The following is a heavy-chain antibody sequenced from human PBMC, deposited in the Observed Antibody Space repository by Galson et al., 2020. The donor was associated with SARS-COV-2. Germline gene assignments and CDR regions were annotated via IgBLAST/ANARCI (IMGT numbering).Heavy chain of an antibody. CDR2: ISYDGSNK. CDR1: GFTFSSYA. CDR3: ARTKGGSYLDAFDI. Sequence: LSLTCAASGFTFSSYAMHWVRQAPGKGLEWVAVISYDGSNKYYADSVKGRFTISRDNSKNTLYLQMNSLRAEDTAVYYCARTKGGSYLDAFDIWGQGTMVTVSS. D-gene: IGHD1-26*01. V-gene: IGHV3-30*04. J-gene: IGHJ3*02.